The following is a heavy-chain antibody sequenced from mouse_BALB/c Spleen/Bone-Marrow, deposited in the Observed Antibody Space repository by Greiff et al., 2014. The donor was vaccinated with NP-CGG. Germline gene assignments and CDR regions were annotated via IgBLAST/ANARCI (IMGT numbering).Heavy chain of an antibody. V-gene: IGHV9-3-1*01. CDR2: INTYTGDP. CDR1: GYTFTNYG. Sequence: VQVVESGPELKKVGEAVKISCKASGYTFTNYGINWVKQTPGKGLKWMGSINTYTGDPTYADDFKGRFAFSLEASASTTYLQINTLKNEDTAKYFCARPDSWFAYWGQGTLVTVSA. CDR3: ARPDSWFAY. J-gene: IGHJ3*01.